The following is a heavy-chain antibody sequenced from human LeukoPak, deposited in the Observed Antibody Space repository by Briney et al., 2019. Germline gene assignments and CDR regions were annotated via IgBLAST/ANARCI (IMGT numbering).Heavy chain of an antibody. CDR3: ARDPYSSGWPSYYYYGMDV. D-gene: IGHD6-19*01. CDR2: ISGSGGST. Sequence: PGGSLRLSCAASGFTFSSYAMSWVRQAPGKGLERVSAISGSGGSTYYADSVKGRFTISRDNAKNSLYLQMNSLRAEDTAVYYCARDPYSSGWPSYYYYGMDVWGQGTTVTVSS. J-gene: IGHJ6*02. V-gene: IGHV3-23*01. CDR1: GFTFSSYA.